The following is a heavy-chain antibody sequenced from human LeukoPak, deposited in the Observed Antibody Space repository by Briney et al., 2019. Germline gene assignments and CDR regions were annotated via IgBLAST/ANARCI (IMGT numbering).Heavy chain of an antibody. J-gene: IGHJ4*02. V-gene: IGHV3-30*02. CDR1: GFTFKTFG. Sequence: PGGSLRLSCAASGFTFKTFGMHWVRQAPGKGLEWVAVIWHDGSNKYYADSVKGRFTISRDNSKNTLYLQMNSLRAEDTAVYYCAKGRITMSVVVTPEFDYWGQGTLVTVSS. CDR2: IWHDGSNK. CDR3: AKGRITMSVVVTPEFDY. D-gene: IGHD3-22*01.